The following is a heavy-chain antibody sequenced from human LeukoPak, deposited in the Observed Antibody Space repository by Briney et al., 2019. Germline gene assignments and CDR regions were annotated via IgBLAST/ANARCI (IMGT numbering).Heavy chain of an antibody. CDR3: ARFETAAVKPLDF. J-gene: IGHJ4*02. D-gene: IGHD6-25*01. V-gene: IGHV3-21*01. CDR2: ISSSSEHI. CDR1: GFVFSTYS. Sequence: GGSLRLSCAASGFVFSTYSMNWVRQAPGKGLEWVSSISSSSEHILYADSVKGRFTISRDNAKNLLYLQMNSLRDEDTAVCYCARFETAAVKPLDFWGQGTLVSVSS.